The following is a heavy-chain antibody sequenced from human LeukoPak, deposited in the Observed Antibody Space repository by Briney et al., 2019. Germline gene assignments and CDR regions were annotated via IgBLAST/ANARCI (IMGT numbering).Heavy chain of an antibody. J-gene: IGHJ4*02. D-gene: IGHD3-22*01. CDR1: VFTFISYG. V-gene: IGHV3-30*02. CDR3: AKDGSVTMIVVVITYFDY. CDR2: IRYDGSNK. Sequence: GGSLRVSRVASVFTFISYGMHWVRQAPGKGVAGVAFIRYDGSNKYYADSVKGRFTISRDKSKNTLYLQMNSRRAEDTAVYYCAKDGSVTMIVVVITYFDYWGQGTLVTVSS.